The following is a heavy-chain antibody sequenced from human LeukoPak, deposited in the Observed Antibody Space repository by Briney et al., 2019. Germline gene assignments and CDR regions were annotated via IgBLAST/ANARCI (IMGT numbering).Heavy chain of an antibody. CDR3: ARRIRYGSGSYKYYFDY. Sequence: SETLSLTCTVSGGSISTSSYYWGWIRQPPGKGLECIGNIYYSGSTYYNPSLKSRVTISVDTSKNQFSLKLSSVTAADTAVYYCARRIRYGSGSYKYYFDYWGQGTLVTVSS. CDR1: GGSISTSSYY. J-gene: IGHJ4*02. V-gene: IGHV4-39*01. CDR2: IYYSGST. D-gene: IGHD3-10*01.